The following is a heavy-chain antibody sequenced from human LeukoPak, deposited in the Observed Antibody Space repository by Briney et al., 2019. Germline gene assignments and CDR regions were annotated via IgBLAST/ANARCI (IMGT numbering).Heavy chain of an antibody. CDR3: ARQEGGIVGLY. CDR2: IYTGGST. J-gene: IGHJ4*02. CDR1: GGSISSGSYF. D-gene: IGHD1-26*01. Sequence: SETLSLTCTVSGGSISSGSYFWTWIRQPAGKGLEWIGRIYTGGSTNYNPSLKSRVTMSVDTSKNQFSLKLNSVTAADTAVYYCARQEGGIVGLYWGQGTLVTVSS. V-gene: IGHV4-61*02.